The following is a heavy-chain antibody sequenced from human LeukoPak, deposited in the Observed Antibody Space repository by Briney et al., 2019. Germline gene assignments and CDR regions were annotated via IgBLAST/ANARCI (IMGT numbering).Heavy chain of an antibody. CDR1: GYTFTSYG. CDR2: ISAYNGDT. J-gene: IGHJ4*02. V-gene: IGHV1-18*01. CDR3: ARVQYYDSGSYYAVDY. Sequence: ASVKVSFKASGYTFTSYGINWVRQAPGQGLEWMGWISAYNGDTNYAQKPQGRVTMTTDTSTSTAYMELRSLRSDDTAVYYCARVQYYDSGSYYAVDYWGQGTLVTVSS. D-gene: IGHD3-10*01.